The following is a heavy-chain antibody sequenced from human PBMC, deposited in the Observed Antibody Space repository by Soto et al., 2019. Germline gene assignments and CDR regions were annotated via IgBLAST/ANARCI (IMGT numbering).Heavy chain of an antibody. CDR3: ARVRWLVDNADY. CDR1: GFTFDYYW. Sequence: GGSLRLSCAASGFTFDYYWMHWVRQAPGKGLVWVSSVHSGGTTTTYADSVKGRFTISRDNARNTVSLQMSSLRAEDTAVYYCARVRWLVDNADYWGQGTLVTVSS. J-gene: IGHJ4*02. D-gene: IGHD6-19*01. V-gene: IGHV3-74*01. CDR2: VHSGGTTT.